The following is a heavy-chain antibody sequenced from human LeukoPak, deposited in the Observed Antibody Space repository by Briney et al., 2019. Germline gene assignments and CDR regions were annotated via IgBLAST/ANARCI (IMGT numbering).Heavy chain of an antibody. CDR2: ISSSSYI. CDR1: GFTFSSYS. D-gene: IGHD3-16*02. J-gene: IGHJ3*02. V-gene: IGHV3-21*01. Sequence: GSLRLSCAASGFTFSSYSMNWVRQAPGKGLEWVSSISSSSYIYYADSAKGRFTISRDNSKNTLYLQMNSLRAEDTAVYYCAREYYDYVWGSYHLDAFDIWGQGTMVTVSS. CDR3: AREYYDYVWGSYHLDAFDI.